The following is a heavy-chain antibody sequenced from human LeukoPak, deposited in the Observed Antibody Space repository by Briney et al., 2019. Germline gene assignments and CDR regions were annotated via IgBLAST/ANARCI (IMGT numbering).Heavy chain of an antibody. CDR2: INSDGSST. J-gene: IGHJ3*02. D-gene: IGHD4-17*01. CDR3: ARIHDYGENDAFDI. Sequence: GGSLRLSCAASGFTFSSYWMHWVRQTPRKGLVWVSRINSDGSSTSYADSVKGRFTISRDNAKNTLYLQMNSLRAEDTAVYYCARIHDYGENDAFDIWGQGTMVTVSS. CDR1: GFTFSSYW. V-gene: IGHV3-74*01.